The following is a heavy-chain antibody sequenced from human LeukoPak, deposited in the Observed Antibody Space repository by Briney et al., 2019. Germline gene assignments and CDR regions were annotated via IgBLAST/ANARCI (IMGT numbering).Heavy chain of an antibody. J-gene: IGHJ4*02. CDR1: GGSVSSGSYY. V-gene: IGHV4-61*01. D-gene: IGHD3-10*01. CDR3: ARESMVRGVIGY. Sequence: SQTLSLTCTLSGGSVSSGSYYWSWIRQPPGKGLEWIAYIYYSGSTNYNPSLKSRVTKSVDTSTNQFSLKLSSVTAADTAVYYCARESMVRGVIGYWGQGTLVTVSS. CDR2: IYYSGST.